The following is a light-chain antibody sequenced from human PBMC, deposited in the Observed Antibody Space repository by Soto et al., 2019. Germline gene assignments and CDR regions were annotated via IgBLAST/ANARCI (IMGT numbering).Light chain of an antibody. J-gene: IGLJ3*02. CDR3: SSYSTTTTPQWV. CDR1: SNDIGGYNY. CDR2: KVS. V-gene: IGLV2-14*01. Sequence: LTQPASVSGSPGQSITIPCTGSSNDIGGYNYVSWYQQHPGRAPKLVIYKVSDRPSGVSTRFSASKSGNTASLTISGLQAEDEADYYCSSYSTTTTPQWVFGGGTQLTVL.